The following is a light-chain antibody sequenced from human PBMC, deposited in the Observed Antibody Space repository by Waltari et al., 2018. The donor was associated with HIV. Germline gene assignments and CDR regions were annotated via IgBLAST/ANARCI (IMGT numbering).Light chain of an antibody. CDR3: QSYSSSTVV. J-gene: IGLJ2*01. CDR2: DDN. Sequence: NFMLTQPHSVSESPGKTVTISCTRSSGSIATNYVHWYQQRPGSAPITLIYDDNQRPSGVPDRFSGSIASSSNSASLTISGLKTEDEADYYCQSYSSSTVVFGGGTKLTVL. CDR1: SGSIATNY. V-gene: IGLV6-57*03.